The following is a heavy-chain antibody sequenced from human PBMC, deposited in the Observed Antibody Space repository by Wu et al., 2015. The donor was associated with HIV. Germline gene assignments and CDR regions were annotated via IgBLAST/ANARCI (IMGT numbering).Heavy chain of an antibody. CDR1: GYTFKNYG. V-gene: IGHV1-18*01. CDR3: ARDAPYGRRNL. J-gene: IGHJ1*01. Sequence: QVQLVQSGNEVKKPGASVRASCKTFGYTFKNYGISWVRQAPGQGLEWLGWINTFKGNTNYAPRFQGRLTMTIDTSTAIAYMELRTLRPDDTAIYYCARDAPYGRRNLWGPGTLVTVSS. D-gene: IGHD3-10*01. CDR2: INTFKGNT.